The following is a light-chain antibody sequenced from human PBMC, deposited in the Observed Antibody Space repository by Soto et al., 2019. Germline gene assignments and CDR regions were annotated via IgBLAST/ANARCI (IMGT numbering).Light chain of an antibody. CDR2: EVS. CDR3: SSYAGSNNYV. CDR1: SSDVGAYNY. J-gene: IGLJ1*01. Sequence: QSALTQPPSASGSPGQSVTISCTGTSSDVGAYNYLSWYQQHPGKAPKLMIYEVSNRPSGVPDRFSGSKSGNTASLTVSGLQAEDEADYYCSSYAGSNNYVFGTGTKSPS. V-gene: IGLV2-8*01.